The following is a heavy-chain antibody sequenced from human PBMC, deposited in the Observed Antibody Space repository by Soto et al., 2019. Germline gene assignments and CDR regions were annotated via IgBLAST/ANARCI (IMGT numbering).Heavy chain of an antibody. CDR3: ARGGGTYYYDSSGYLPPPYYFDY. D-gene: IGHD3-22*01. Sequence: PSETLSLTCAVYGGSFSGYYWSWIRQPPGKGLEWIGEINHSGSTNYNPSLKSRVTISVDTSKNQFSLKLSSVTAADTAVYYCARGGGTYYYDSSGYLPPPYYFDYWGQGTLVTVSS. CDR2: INHSGST. V-gene: IGHV4-34*01. CDR1: GGSFSGYY. J-gene: IGHJ4*02.